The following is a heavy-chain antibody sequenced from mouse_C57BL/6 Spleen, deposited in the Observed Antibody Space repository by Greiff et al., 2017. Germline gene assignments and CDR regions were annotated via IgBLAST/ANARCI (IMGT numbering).Heavy chain of an antibody. CDR2: IDPETGGT. CDR1: GYTFTDYE. CDR3: TRSDLDYYGSSFGD. D-gene: IGHD1-1*01. V-gene: IGHV1-15*01. Sequence: QVQLQQSGAELVRPGASVTLSCKASGYTFTDYEMHWVKQTPVHGLEWIGAIDPETGGTAYNQKFKGKAILTADKSSSTAYMELRSLTSEDSAVYYCTRSDLDYYGSSFGDRGQGTTLTVSS. J-gene: IGHJ2*01.